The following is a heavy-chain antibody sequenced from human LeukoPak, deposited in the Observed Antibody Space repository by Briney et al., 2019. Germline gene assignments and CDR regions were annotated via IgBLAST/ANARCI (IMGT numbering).Heavy chain of an antibody. CDR2: ISAGGGIT. CDR1: GFTFNSYA. J-gene: IGHJ3*02. V-gene: IGHV3-23*01. CDR3: AKRKGYSSSWYLDTFDI. D-gene: IGHD6-13*01. Sequence: GGSLRLSCAASGFTFNSYAMSWVRHAPGKGLEWVSAISAGGGITYYADSVKGRFTISRDNSQIPLYLQMNSLRAEDTAVYYCAKRKGYSSSWYLDTFDIWGQGTMVTVSS.